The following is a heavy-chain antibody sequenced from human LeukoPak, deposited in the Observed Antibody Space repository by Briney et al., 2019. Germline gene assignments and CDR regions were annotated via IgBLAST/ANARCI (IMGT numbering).Heavy chain of an antibody. CDR1: GFTFDDYT. V-gene: IGHV3-43*01. Sequence: GGSLRLSCAASGFTFDDYTMHWVRQAPGKGLEWVSLISWDGGSTYYADSVKGRFTISRDNSKNSLYLQMNSLRTEDTALYYCAKARSSSSWDEVFDYWGQGTLVTVSS. CDR2: ISWDGGST. J-gene: IGHJ4*02. D-gene: IGHD6-13*01. CDR3: AKARSSSSWDEVFDY.